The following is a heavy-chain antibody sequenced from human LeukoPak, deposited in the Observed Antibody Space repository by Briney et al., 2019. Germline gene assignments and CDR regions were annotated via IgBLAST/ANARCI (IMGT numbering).Heavy chain of an antibody. Sequence: AAVKVSCKASGYTFTSYAMHWVRQAPGQRLEWMGWINAGNGNTKYSQKFQGRVSITRDTSASTAYMELSSLRSEDTAVYYCARSYYDSSGYYSFDYWGQGTLVTVSS. J-gene: IGHJ4*02. CDR1: GYTFTSYA. V-gene: IGHV1-3*01. CDR2: INAGNGNT. D-gene: IGHD3-22*01. CDR3: ARSYYDSSGYYSFDY.